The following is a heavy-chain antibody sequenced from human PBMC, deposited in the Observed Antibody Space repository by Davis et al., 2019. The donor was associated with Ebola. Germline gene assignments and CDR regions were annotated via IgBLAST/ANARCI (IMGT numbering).Heavy chain of an antibody. J-gene: IGHJ4*02. V-gene: IGHV3-23*01. CDR1: EFTFSSYT. CDR3: AKVGGSGTY. Sequence: GESLKISCAASEFTFSSYTMGWVRQAPGKGLEWVSTISGSGGSTYYADSVKGRFTISRENSKNTLYLQMNSLRAEDTAVYYCAKVGGSGTYWGQGILVTVSS. D-gene: IGHD3-10*01. CDR2: ISGSGGST.